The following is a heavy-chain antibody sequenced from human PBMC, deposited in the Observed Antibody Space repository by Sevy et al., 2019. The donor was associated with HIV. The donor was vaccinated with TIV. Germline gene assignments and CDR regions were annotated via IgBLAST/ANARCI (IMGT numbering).Heavy chain of an antibody. CDR3: ATTKDYYENSGDPFDY. J-gene: IGHJ4*02. Sequence: GGSLRLSCAASGFTFSSYWMSWVRQAPGKGLEWVANIKQDGSEKYYVDSVKGRFTISRDNAKNSLYLQMNSLRSEDTAVYYCATTKDYYENSGDPFDYWGQGTLVTVSS. CDR2: IKQDGSEK. D-gene: IGHD3-22*01. V-gene: IGHV3-7*03. CDR1: GFTFSSYW.